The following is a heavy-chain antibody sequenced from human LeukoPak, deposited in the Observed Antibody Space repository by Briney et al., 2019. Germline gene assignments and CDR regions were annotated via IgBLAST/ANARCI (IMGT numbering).Heavy chain of an antibody. CDR3: AKGSYSSSPKDWYFDL. D-gene: IGHD6-6*01. J-gene: IGHJ2*01. Sequence: PGGSLRLSCAASAFSLSAYNMNWVRQAPGTGLEWVSVISGGSDSTYFADSVKGRFTISRDNSKNTLYLQMNSLRAEDTAVYYCAKGSYSSSPKDWYFDLWGRGTLVTVSS. CDR2: ISGGSDST. CDR1: AFSLSAYN. V-gene: IGHV3-23*01.